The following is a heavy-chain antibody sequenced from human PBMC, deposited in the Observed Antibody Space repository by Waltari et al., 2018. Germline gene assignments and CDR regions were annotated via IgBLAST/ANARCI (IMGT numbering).Heavy chain of an antibody. V-gene: IGHV1-8*01. D-gene: IGHD2-21*01. CDR1: GSTFTNYD. CDR2: LNPDSGKT. J-gene: IGHJ5*02. CDR3: ARGTRASRASYWLDP. Sequence: QVLLVQSGPEVKKPGASVKVSCKASGSTFTNYDINWVGQATGHGLEWMGWLNPDSGKTGFAQNFQGRVTITRDTSIATVYMELSDLRSEDTAVYYCARGTRASRASYWLDPWGQGTLVTVSS.